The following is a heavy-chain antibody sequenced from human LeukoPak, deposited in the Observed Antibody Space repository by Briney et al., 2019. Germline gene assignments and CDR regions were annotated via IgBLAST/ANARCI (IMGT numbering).Heavy chain of an antibody. D-gene: IGHD6-13*01. CDR2: IYHSGST. CDR1: GGSISSSNW. Sequence: SGTLSLTCAVSGGSISSSNWWSWVRQPPGKGLEWIGEIYHSGSTNYNPSLKSRVTISVDKSKNQFSLKLSSVTAADTAVYYCARDLIAAAGTSGYWGQGTLVTVSS. CDR3: ARDLIAAAGTSGY. V-gene: IGHV4-4*02. J-gene: IGHJ4*02.